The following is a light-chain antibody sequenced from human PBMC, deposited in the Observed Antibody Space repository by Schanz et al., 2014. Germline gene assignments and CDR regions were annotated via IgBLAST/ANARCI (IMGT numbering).Light chain of an antibody. CDR3: CSYAGLSSWV. Sequence: QSALTQPASVSGSPGQSITISCTGTGSDVGGYNYVSWYQQHPGKAPKLIIYGVTNRPSGVSTRFSGSKSGNTASLTISGLQAEDEADYYCCSYAGLSSWVFGGGTQLTVL. J-gene: IGLJ3*02. CDR2: GVT. CDR1: GSDVGGYNY. V-gene: IGLV2-14*03.